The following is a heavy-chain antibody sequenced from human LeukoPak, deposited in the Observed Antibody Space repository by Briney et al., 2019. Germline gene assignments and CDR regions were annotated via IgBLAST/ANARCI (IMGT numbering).Heavy chain of an antibody. CDR2: ISSSGSTI. J-gene: IGHJ3*02. CDR3: AKDRSYYDSSGYYVDDAFDI. CDR1: GFTFSDYY. Sequence: GGSLRLSCAASGFTFSDYYMSWIRQAPGKGLEWVSYISSSGSTIYYADSVKGRFTISRDNAKNSLYLQMNSLRAEDTAVYYCAKDRSYYDSSGYYVDDAFDIWGQGTMVTVSS. D-gene: IGHD3-22*01. V-gene: IGHV3-11*01.